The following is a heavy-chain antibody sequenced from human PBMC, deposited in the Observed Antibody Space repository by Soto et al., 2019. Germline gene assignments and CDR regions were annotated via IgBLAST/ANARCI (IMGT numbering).Heavy chain of an antibody. J-gene: IGHJ4*02. V-gene: IGHV4-59*01. CDR1: GGSISSYY. D-gene: IGHD5-12*01. CDR3: ARGGAYDGIFEY. CDR2: IYYSGST. Sequence: QVQLQESGPGLVKPSETLSLTCTVSGGSISSYYWSWIRQPPGKGLEWIRYIYYSGSTNYNPSLERRVIISVNTSKSQYSLKLSSVTAADTAVDYCARGGAYDGIFEYWVQGTLVTVSS.